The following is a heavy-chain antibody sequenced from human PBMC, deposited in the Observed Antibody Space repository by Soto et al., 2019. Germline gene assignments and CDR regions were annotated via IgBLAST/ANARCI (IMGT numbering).Heavy chain of an antibody. CDR3: AKAAYCGGDCYFGY. V-gene: IGHV3-30*18. D-gene: IGHD2-21*02. CDR1: GFTFSSYG. Sequence: QVQLVESGGGVVQPGRSLRLSCAASGFTFSSYGMHWVRQAPGKGLEWVAVISYDGSNKYYADSVKGRFTISRDNSKNTLYLQMNSLRAEDTTVYYCAKAAYCGGDCYFGYWGQGTLVTVSS. J-gene: IGHJ4*02. CDR2: ISYDGSNK.